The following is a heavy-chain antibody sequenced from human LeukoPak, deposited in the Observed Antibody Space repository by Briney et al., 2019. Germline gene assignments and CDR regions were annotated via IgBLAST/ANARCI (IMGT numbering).Heavy chain of an antibody. V-gene: IGHV5-51*01. CDR1: GYSFTSYW. CDR2: IYPGDSDT. D-gene: IGHD3-10*01. J-gene: IGHJ6*02. Sequence: GESLKISCKGSGYSFTSYWIGWVRQMPGKGLEWMGIIYPGDSDTRYSPSFQGQVTISADKSISTAYLQWSSLKASDTAMYYCARQLPITMVRGVIGPGGGMDVWGQGTTVTVS. CDR3: ARQLPITMVRGVIGPGGGMDV.